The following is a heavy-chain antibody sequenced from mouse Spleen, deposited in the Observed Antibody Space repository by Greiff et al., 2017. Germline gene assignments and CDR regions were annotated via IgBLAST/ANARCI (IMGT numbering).Heavy chain of an antibody. CDR3: ARGLIYYDYDDYFDY. V-gene: IGHV1-20*01. CDR1: GYSFTGYF. Sequence: EVKLQESGPELVKPGDSVKISCKASGYSFTGYFMNWVMQSHGKSLEWIGRINPYNGDTFYNQKFKGKATLTVDKSSSTAHMELRSLTSEDSAVYYCARGLIYYDYDDYFDYWGQGTTLTVSS. CDR2: INPYNGDT. J-gene: IGHJ2*01. D-gene: IGHD2-4*01.